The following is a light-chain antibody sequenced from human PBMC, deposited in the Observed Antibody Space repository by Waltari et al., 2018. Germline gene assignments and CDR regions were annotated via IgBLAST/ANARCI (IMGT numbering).Light chain of an antibody. CDR3: QQYYTTPYA. Sequence: DIVMTQSPDSLAVSLGERATINCKYSQSVFYTSHSKNYLAGYQQKPGQPPKLLIYWASTRESGVPDRFSGSGSGTDFTLTISSLEAEDVAVYYCQQYYTTPYAFGQGTKLEI. V-gene: IGKV4-1*01. CDR1: QSVFYTSHSKNY. J-gene: IGKJ2*01. CDR2: WAS.